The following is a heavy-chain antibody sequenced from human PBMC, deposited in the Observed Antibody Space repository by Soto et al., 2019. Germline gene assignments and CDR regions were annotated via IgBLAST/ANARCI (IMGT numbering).Heavy chain of an antibody. CDR1: GDSIIGFY. V-gene: IGHV4-59*01. CDR3: ARFWRNYFDS. CDR2: INHAEST. D-gene: IGHD3-3*01. Sequence: PSETLSLTCTVSGDSIIGFYWGWIRQPPGKGLEWIGYINHAESTYYSPSLQSRVTISLDSSKTQFSLILTSVTAADTAVYFCARFWRNYFDSWGQGTLVTVSS. J-gene: IGHJ4*02.